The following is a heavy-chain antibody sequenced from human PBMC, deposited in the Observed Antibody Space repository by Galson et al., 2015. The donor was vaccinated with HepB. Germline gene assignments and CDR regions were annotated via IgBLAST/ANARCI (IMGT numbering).Heavy chain of an antibody. V-gene: IGHV3-66*01. Sequence: SLRLSCAASGFTVSSKYMNWVRQAPGKGLEWVSVIYRDGRALYAGSAKGRFTISRDNSKNTVYLQMNSLRVEDTAVYYCARDLYGSGSSSKHMDVWGQGTTVTVSS. CDR1: GFTVSSKY. CDR2: IYRDGRA. CDR3: ARDLYGSGSSSKHMDV. D-gene: IGHD3-10*01. J-gene: IGHJ6*02.